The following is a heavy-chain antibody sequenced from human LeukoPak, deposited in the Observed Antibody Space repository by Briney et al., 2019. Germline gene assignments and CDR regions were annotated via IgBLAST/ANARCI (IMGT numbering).Heavy chain of an antibody. D-gene: IGHD3-10*02. V-gene: IGHV3-48*03. J-gene: IGHJ6*04. CDR1: GFTFSSYE. CDR3: AERGITMIGGV. Sequence: GGSLSLSCAASGFTFSSYEMNWVRQAPGEGLGWVLYISSRGSTIYYADSVKGRFTISRDNAKNSLYLQMNSPRAEDTAVYYCAERGITMIGGVWGKGTTVTISS. CDR2: ISSRGSTI.